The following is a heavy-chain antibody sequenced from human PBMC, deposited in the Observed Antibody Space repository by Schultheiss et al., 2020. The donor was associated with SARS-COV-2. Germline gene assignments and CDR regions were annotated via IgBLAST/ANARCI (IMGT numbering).Heavy chain of an antibody. D-gene: IGHD6-19*01. CDR3: AKSLYSSAWYRGGGNWFDP. CDR1: GGTFSSYA. Sequence: SVKVSCKASGGTFSSYAISWVRQAPGQGLEWMGGIIPIFGTANYAQKFQGRVTITADESTSTAYMELSSLRSEDTAVYYCAKSLYSSAWYRGGGNWFDPWGQGTLVTVSS. J-gene: IGHJ5*02. V-gene: IGHV1-69*13. CDR2: IIPIFGTA.